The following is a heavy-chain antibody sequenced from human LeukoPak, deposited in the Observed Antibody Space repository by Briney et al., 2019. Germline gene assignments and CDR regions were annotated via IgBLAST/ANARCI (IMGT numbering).Heavy chain of an antibody. Sequence: PGGSLRLSCAASGFTFSNAWMSWVRQAPGKGLEWVGRIKSKTDGGTTDYAAPVKGRFTISRDDSKNTLYLQMNSLKTEDTAVYYCTTGSSSWYRINWFDPWGQGTLVTVSS. CDR1: GFTFSNAW. J-gene: IGHJ5*02. CDR3: TTGSSSWYRINWFDP. CDR2: IKSKTDGGTT. D-gene: IGHD6-13*01. V-gene: IGHV3-15*01.